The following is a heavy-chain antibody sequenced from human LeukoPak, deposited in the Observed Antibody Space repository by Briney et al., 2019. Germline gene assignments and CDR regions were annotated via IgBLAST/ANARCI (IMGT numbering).Heavy chain of an antibody. CDR2: ISYDGSNK. D-gene: IGHD6-13*01. V-gene: IGHV3-30*18. CDR3: AKENRQQLTAGDALDI. CDR1: GFTFSRYG. Sequence: GGSLRLSCEASGFTFSRYGMHWVRQAPGKGLEWVAVISYDGSNKYYADSVKGRFTISRDNSKNTLELQMNSLRAEDTSVYYCAKENRQQLTAGDALDIWGQGTMVTVSS. J-gene: IGHJ3*02.